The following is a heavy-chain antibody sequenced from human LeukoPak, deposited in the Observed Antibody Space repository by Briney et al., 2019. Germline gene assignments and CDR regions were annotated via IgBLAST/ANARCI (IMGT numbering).Heavy chain of an antibody. Sequence: GESLRISCKGSGYSFTSYWIRWVRQMPGKGLEWMGRIDPSDSYTNYSPSFQGHVTISADKSISTAYLQWSSLKASDTAMYYCARDVRYFDWYWDYWGQGTLVTVSS. V-gene: IGHV5-10-1*01. CDR3: ARDVRYFDWYWDY. CDR2: IDPSDSYT. CDR1: GYSFTSYW. D-gene: IGHD3-9*01. J-gene: IGHJ4*02.